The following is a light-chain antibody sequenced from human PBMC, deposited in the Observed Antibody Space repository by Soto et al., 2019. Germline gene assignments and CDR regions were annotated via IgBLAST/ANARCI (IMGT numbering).Light chain of an antibody. CDR2: GNN. Sequence: QSVLTQPPSVSGAPGQRVTISCTGGSANIGAAYNVDWYQQLPGTAPKLLIYGNNNRPSGVPARFSGSKSGTSASLAIAGLQAEDEGDYYRKSYDSSLSGYVFGTGTKVTVL. CDR3: KSYDSSLSGYV. CDR1: SANIGAAYN. J-gene: IGLJ1*01. V-gene: IGLV1-40*01.